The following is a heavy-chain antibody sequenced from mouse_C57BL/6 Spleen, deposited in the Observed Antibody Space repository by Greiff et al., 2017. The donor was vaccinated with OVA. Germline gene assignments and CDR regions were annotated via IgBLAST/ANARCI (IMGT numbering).Heavy chain of an antibody. V-gene: IGHV5-4*03. CDR3: ARGADYFDY. J-gene: IGHJ2*01. CDR2: ISDGGSYT. CDR1: GFTFSSYA. Sequence: EVKLMESGGGLVKPGGSLKLSCAASGFTFSSYAMSWVRQTPEKRLEWVATISDGGSYTSYPDNVKGRFTISRDNAKNNLYLQMSHLKSEDTAMYYCARGADYFDYWGQGTTLTVSS.